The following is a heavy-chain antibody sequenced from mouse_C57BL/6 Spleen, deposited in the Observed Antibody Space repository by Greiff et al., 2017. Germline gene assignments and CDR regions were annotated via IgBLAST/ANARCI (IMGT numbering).Heavy chain of an antibody. Sequence: QVQLQQPGAELVRPGTSVKLSCKASGYTFTSYWMHWVKQRPGQGLEWIGVIDPSDSYTNYNQKFKGKATLTVDTSSSTAYMQLSSLTSADSAVYYCARDCGYFDVWGTGTTVTVSS. CDR1: GYTFTSYW. V-gene: IGHV1-59*01. CDR2: IDPSDSYT. CDR3: ARDCGYFDV. J-gene: IGHJ1*03.